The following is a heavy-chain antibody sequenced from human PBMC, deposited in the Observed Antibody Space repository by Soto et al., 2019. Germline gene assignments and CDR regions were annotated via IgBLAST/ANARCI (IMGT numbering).Heavy chain of an antibody. CDR1: GGSISSSNW. J-gene: IGHJ6*02. V-gene: IGHV4-4*02. Sequence: PSETLSLTCAVSGGSISSSNWWSWVRQPPGKGLEWIGEIYHSGSTNYNPSLKSRVTISVDKSKNQFSLRLSSVTAADTAVYYCARGGPEVRYSYTNGMDVWGQGTTVTVSS. CDR3: ARGGPEVRYSYTNGMDV. CDR2: IYHSGST. D-gene: IGHD5-18*01.